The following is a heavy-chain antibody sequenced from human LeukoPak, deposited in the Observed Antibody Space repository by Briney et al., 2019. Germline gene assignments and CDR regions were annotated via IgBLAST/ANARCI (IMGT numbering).Heavy chain of an antibody. CDR1: GFTFSSYG. V-gene: IGHV3-23*01. D-gene: IGHD5-12*01. CDR3: ARGQDKRGYSGYDYVLDYYYYYMDV. Sequence: PGGTLRLSCAASGFTFSSYGMSWVRQAPGKGLEWVSAITGSGGSTYYADSVKGRFTISRDNSKNTLYLQMNSLRAEDTAVYYCARGQDKRGYSGYDYVLDYYYYYMDVWGKGTTVTISS. J-gene: IGHJ6*03. CDR2: ITGSGGST.